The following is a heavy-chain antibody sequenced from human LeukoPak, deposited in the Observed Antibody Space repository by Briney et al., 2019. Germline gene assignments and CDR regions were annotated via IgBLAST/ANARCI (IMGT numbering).Heavy chain of an antibody. V-gene: IGHV3-33*01. CDR2: IWYDGSKK. CDR3: ARGLQGIDY. D-gene: IGHD4-11*01. Sequence: GRSLRLSCAASGFTFSSYNMHWVRQAPGKGLEWVAVIWYDGSKKYYADSVKGRFTISRDNAKNTLYLQMNSLRAEDTAVYYCARGLQGIDYWGQGTLVTVSS. J-gene: IGHJ4*02. CDR1: GFTFSSYN.